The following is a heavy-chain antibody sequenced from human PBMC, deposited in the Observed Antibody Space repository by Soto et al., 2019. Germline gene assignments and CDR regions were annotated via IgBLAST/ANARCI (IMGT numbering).Heavy chain of an antibody. J-gene: IGHJ5*02. Sequence: QLQLQESGPGLVKPSETLSLTCTVSGGSISSSSYYWGWIRQPPGKGLEWIGSIYYSGSTYYNPSLKSRVTISVDTSKNQFSLKLSSVTAADTAVYYCARHSLVPSGFDPWGQGTLVTVSS. D-gene: IGHD6-13*01. CDR2: IYYSGST. V-gene: IGHV4-39*01. CDR3: ARHSLVPSGFDP. CDR1: GGSISSSSYY.